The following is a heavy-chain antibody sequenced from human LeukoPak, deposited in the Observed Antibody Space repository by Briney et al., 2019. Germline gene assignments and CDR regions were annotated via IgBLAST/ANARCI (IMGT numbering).Heavy chain of an antibody. CDR1: GFGVSSSY. Sequence: GGSLRLSCAASGFGVSSSYMSWVRQAPGKGLEWVSLIYSGGSTYYADSVKGGFTISRDNSKNTMFLQMNSLRDEDTAVYYCARVIEARHFDYWGQGTLVTVSS. J-gene: IGHJ4*02. CDR3: ARVIEARHFDY. D-gene: IGHD6-6*01. CDR2: IYSGGST. V-gene: IGHV3-66*01.